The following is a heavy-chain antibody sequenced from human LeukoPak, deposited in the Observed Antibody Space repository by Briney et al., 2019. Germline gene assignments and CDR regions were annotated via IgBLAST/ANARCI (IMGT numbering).Heavy chain of an antibody. CDR1: GLTVSSYW. D-gene: IGHD2-21*02. V-gene: IGHV3-7*01. Sequence: PGGSLRLSCAGSGLTVSSYWMTWVRQAPGKGLEWVANIKQDGSEENYVDSVKGRFTISRDQAKNSVYLQMNSLRGEDTVVYYCAREWLLSKTRRFFDVWGRGTLVTVSS. CDR2: IKQDGSEE. J-gene: IGHJ2*01. CDR3: AREWLLSKTRRFFDV.